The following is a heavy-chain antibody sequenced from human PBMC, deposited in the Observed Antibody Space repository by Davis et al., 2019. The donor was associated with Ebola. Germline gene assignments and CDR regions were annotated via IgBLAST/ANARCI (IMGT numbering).Heavy chain of an antibody. CDR2: IKQDGSEK. V-gene: IGHV3-33*01. J-gene: IGHJ4*02. Sequence: GESLKISCAASGFTFSSYGMHWVRQAPGKGLEWVANIKQDGSEKYYADSVKGRFTISRDNSKNTLYLQMNSLRAEDTAVYYCARDLGRVATTGFDYWGQGTLVTVSS. CDR3: ARDLGRVATTGFDY. D-gene: IGHD5-12*01. CDR1: GFTFSSYG.